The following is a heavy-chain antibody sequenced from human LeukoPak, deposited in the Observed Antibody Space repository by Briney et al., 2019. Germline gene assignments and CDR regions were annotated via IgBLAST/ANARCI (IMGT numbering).Heavy chain of an antibody. CDR1: GDSINSDH. CDR3: ARDSRDYGSGSYWDV. Sequence: SETLSLTCSVSGDSINSDHWNWIRRPPGKGLEWIGYITGSIYFSGSTKYDPSLESRVTMSVDTSKNQFSLTLSSVTAADTAVYYCARDSRDYGSGSYWDVWGQGTTVTVSS. D-gene: IGHD3-10*01. J-gene: IGHJ6*02. CDR2: ITGSIYFSGST. V-gene: IGHV4-59*01.